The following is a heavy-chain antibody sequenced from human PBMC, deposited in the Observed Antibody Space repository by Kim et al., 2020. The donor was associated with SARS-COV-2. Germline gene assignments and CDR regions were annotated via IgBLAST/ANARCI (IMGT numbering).Heavy chain of an antibody. Sequence: GESLKISCKGSGYSFTSYWIGWVRQMPGKGLEWMGIIYPGDSDTRYSPSFQGQVTISADKSISTAYLQWSSLMASDTAMYYCARNYYDSSGYYKVAFDIWGQGTMVTVSS. CDR2: IYPGDSDT. CDR1: GYSFTSYW. J-gene: IGHJ3*02. D-gene: IGHD3-22*01. V-gene: IGHV5-51*01. CDR3: ARNYYDSSGYYKVAFDI.